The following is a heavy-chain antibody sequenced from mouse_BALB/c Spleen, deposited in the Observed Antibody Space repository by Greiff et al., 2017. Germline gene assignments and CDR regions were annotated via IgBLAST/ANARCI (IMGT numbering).Heavy chain of an antibody. D-gene: IGHD2-1*01. CDR1: GFTFSDYY. CDR2: ISDGGSYT. CDR3: ARGRDGNYGGGAMDY. V-gene: IGHV5-4*02. J-gene: IGHJ4*01. Sequence: EVQVVESGGGLVKPGGSLKLSCAASGFTFSDYYMYWVRQTPEKRLEWVATISDGGSYTYYPDSVKGRFTISRDNAKNNRYLQMSSLKSEDTAMYYCARGRDGNYGGGAMDYWGQGTSVTVSS.